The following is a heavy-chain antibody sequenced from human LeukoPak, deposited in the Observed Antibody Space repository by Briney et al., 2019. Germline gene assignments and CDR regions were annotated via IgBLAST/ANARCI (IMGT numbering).Heavy chain of an antibody. Sequence: CXXSXYTFTSYGISWVRQAPGQGLEWMGWISAKKGNTDYAQKLQGRVTMTTDTSTSTAYMELRSLRSDDTGVYYCXXXMYSSGRVPFDYWGQGTLVTVSS. CDR1: XYTFTSYG. CDR3: XXXMYSSGRVPFDY. CDR2: ISAKKGNT. D-gene: IGHD6-19*01. V-gene: IGHV1-18*01. J-gene: IGHJ4*02.